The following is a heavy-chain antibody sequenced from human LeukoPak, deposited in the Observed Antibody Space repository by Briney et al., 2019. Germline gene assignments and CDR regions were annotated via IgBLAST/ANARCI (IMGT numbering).Heavy chain of an antibody. CDR1: GGSISSYY. Sequence: SETLSLTCTVSGGSISSYYWSWLRQPPGKGLEWIGYIYYSGSTNYNPSLKSRVTISVDTSKNQFSLKLSSVTAADTAVYYCARGITNWGQGTLVTVSS. V-gene: IGHV4-59*01. CDR3: ARGITN. D-gene: IGHD3-3*01. CDR2: IYYSGST. J-gene: IGHJ4*02.